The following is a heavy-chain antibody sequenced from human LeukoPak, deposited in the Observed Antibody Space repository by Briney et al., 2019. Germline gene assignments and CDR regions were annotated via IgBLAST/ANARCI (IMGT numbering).Heavy chain of an antibody. D-gene: IGHD6-6*01. Sequence: SVKVSCKASGGTFSSYAISWVRQAPGQGREWMGRIIPILGIANYAQKFQGRVTITADKSTSTAYMEKRSLRSEDTAVYYCAMRAIAARPPGDYWGEGALVTVSS. CDR3: AMRAIAARPPGDY. CDR1: GGTFSSYA. J-gene: IGHJ4*02. CDR2: IIPILGIA. V-gene: IGHV1-69*04.